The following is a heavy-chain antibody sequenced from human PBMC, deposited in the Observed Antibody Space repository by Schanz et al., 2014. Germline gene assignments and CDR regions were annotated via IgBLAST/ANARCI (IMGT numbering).Heavy chain of an antibody. V-gene: IGHV1-8*01. CDR1: GYTFSNDD. J-gene: IGHJ6*03. CDR3: ARVSMEFERGKSYYYYMDV. D-gene: IGHD3-10*01. Sequence: QVQLVQSGAELRKPGTSVKVSCKTSGYTFSNDDINWVRQAIGQGPEWMGWMQPDSGKTHYAEKFQDRVTMTRNTSISTAYMELNSLTAEDTAVYYCARVSMEFERGKSYYYYMDVWGRGTTVTVSS. CDR2: MQPDSGKT.